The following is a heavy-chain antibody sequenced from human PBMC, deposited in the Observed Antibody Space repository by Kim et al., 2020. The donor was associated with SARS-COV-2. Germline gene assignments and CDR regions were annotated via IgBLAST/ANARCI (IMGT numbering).Heavy chain of an antibody. J-gene: IGHJ4*02. V-gene: IGHV4-34*01. D-gene: IGHD2-15*01. Sequence: SETLSLTCAVYGGSFSGYYWSWIRQPPGKGLEWIGEINHSGSTNYNPSLKSRVTISVDTSKNQFSLKLSSVTAADTAVYYCATSHFRYCSGGSCYSDYWGQGTLVTVSS. CDR1: GGSFSGYY. CDR2: INHSGST. CDR3: ATSHFRYCSGGSCYSDY.